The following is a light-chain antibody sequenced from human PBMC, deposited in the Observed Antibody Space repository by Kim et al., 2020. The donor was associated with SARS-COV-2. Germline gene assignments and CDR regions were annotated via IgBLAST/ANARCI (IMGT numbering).Light chain of an antibody. CDR3: QQYYSYPLT. CDR1: QGISSY. J-gene: IGKJ4*01. Sequence: AIRMTQSPSSFSASTGDRVTITCRASQGISSYLAWYQQKPGKAHKLLIYAASTLQSGVPSRFSGSGSGTDFTLTISCLQSEDFATYYCQQYYSYPLTFGGGTKVDIK. V-gene: IGKV1-8*01. CDR2: AAS.